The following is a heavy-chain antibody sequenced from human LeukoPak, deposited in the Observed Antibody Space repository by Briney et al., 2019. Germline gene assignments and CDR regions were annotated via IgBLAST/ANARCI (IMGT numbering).Heavy chain of an antibody. V-gene: IGHV4-61*01. J-gene: IGHJ4*02. CDR3: ARGPPYIVVVTPIGFFHY. D-gene: IGHD2-21*02. CDR1: GGSVSSGSYY. CDR2: IYYSGST. Sequence: SETLSLTCTVSGGSVSSGSYYWSWIRQPPGKGLEWIGYIYYSGSTNYNPSLKSRVIISVDTSKNQFSLKLSSVTAADTAVYYCARGPPYIVVVTPIGFFHYWGQGTLVTVSS.